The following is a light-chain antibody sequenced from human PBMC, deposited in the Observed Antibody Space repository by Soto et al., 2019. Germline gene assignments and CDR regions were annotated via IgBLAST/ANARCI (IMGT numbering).Light chain of an antibody. J-gene: IGKJ3*01. CDR3: QKYYTTPFT. Sequence: DIVMTQSPDSLAVSLGERATINCKSSQSVLYSPDNKTFLAWYQQKPGQPPKVLIYGASNRAFGVPVRFSGNGSRTDFTLYISRLQDEDVAVYYCQKYYTTPFTLGPGTKVDIK. CDR2: GAS. V-gene: IGKV4-1*01. CDR1: QSVLYSPDNKTF.